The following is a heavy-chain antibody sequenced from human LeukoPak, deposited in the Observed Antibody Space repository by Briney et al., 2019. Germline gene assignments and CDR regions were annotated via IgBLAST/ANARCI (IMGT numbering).Heavy chain of an antibody. CDR3: ARLFGVITNMYYYYGMDV. J-gene: IGHJ6*02. Sequence: TSETLSLTCAVYGGSFSGYYWSWIRQPPGKGLEWIGQISHSGSANSNPSLKSRVTISLDTSKNQFSLKLSSVNAADTAVYYCARLFGVITNMYYYYGMDVWGQGTTVTVSS. V-gene: IGHV4-34*01. CDR1: GGSFSGYY. D-gene: IGHD3-3*01. CDR2: ISHSGSA.